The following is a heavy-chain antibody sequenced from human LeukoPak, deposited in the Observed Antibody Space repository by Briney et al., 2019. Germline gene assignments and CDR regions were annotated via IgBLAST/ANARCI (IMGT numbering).Heavy chain of an antibody. J-gene: IGHJ6*02. D-gene: IGHD3-3*01. CDR2: ISAYNGNT. CDR1: GYTFTSYG. V-gene: IGHV1-18*01. CDR3: ARGKRYYDLWSGYSGMDV. Sequence: ASVKVSCKASGYTFTSYGISWVRQAPGQGLEWMGWISAYNGNTNYAQKLQGRVTMTTDTSTSTAYMELRSLRSDDTAVYYCARGKRYYDLWSGYSGMDVWGQGTTVTVSS.